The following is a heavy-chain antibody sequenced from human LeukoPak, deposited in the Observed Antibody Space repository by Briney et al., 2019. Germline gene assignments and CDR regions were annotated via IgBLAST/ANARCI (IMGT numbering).Heavy chain of an antibody. CDR2: IYYSGST. J-gene: IGHJ2*01. CDR3: AAAMGPCYFDL. CDR1: GGFISSYY. V-gene: IGHV4-59*07. Sequence: ADTLSLMCTVSGGFISSYYWRWIRQPPGKGLEWIGYIYYSGSTNYNTSLKSRVTISVDTSKNQFSLKLSSETAADTAWYNCAAAMGPCYFDLWGRGTLVTVSS. D-gene: IGHD5-18*01.